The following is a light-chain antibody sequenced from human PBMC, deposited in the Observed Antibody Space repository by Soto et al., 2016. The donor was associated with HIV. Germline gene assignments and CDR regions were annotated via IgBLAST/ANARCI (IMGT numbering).Light chain of an antibody. CDR2: AAS. CDR1: QGIRND. CDR3: LQDYNYPLT. J-gene: IGKJ4*01. Sequence: IQMTQSPSSLSASVGDRVTITCRASQGIRNDLGWYQQKPGQAPNLLIFAASILQSGVPSRFSGSGSGTDFTLTISSLQPEDFATYYCLQDYNYPLTFGGGTKVEIK. V-gene: IGKV1-6*01.